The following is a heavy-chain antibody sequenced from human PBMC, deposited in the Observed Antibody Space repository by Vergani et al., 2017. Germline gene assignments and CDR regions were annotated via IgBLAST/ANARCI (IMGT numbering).Heavy chain of an antibody. CDR2: INPIDSKI. J-gene: IGHJ4*02. V-gene: IGHV5-51*01. CDR3: TRHVPCGDGACLHLDH. Sequence: EVMLVQSGAEVKKPGESLKISCKYSESSFISNEIAWVRQMSGKGLQWMGNINPIDSKIAYSPSFQGQAIMSLDKSITTAYLQWRSLKASDTAIYYCTRHVPCGDGACLHLDHWCQGTQVTVSS. CDR1: ESSFISNE. D-gene: IGHD2-21*01.